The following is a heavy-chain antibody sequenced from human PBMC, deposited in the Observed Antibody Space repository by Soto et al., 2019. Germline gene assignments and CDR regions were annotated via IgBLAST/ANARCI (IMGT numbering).Heavy chain of an antibody. J-gene: IGHJ3*02. CDR1: GGSISSSSYY. V-gene: IGHV4-39*01. Sequence: QLQLQESGPGLVKPSETLSLTCTVSGGSISSSSYYWGWIRQPPGKGLEWVGRIYYSGRTYYNPPLKSRVAISVNTYKTQFSLTLSSVTAADTAVYYCARHGITMIVVVITPEGAFDIWGQGTMVTVSS. D-gene: IGHD3-22*01. CDR3: ARHGITMIVVVITPEGAFDI. CDR2: IYYSGRT.